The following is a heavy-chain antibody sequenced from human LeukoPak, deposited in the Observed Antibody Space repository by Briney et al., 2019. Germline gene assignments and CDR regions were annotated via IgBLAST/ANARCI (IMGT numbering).Heavy chain of an antibody. V-gene: IGHV3-15*01. CDR3: TTDASAYPWLVTLWGGDY. CDR1: GFTFSNAW. CDR2: IKSKTDGGTT. J-gene: IGHJ4*02. D-gene: IGHD6-19*01. Sequence: GGSLRLSCAASGFTFSNAWMSWVRQAPGKGLEWVGRIKSKTDGGTTDYAAPVKGRFTISRDDSKNTLYLQMNSLKTEDTAVYYCTTDASAYPWLVTLWGGDYWGQGTLVTVSS.